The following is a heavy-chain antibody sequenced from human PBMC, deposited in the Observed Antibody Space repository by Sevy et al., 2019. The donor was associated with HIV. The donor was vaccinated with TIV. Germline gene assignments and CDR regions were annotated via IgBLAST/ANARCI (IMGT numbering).Heavy chain of an antibody. V-gene: IGHV3-23*01. CDR2: ISGSGGST. Sequence: GGSVRLSCAASGFTFSTYAMSWVRQAPGKGLEWVSAISGSGGSTYYADSLKGRFSISRDNSKNTMYLQMNSLRAEDTAVYYCAKGDRTFYGMDVWGQGTTVTVSS. CDR3: AKGDRTFYGMDV. CDR1: GFTFSTYA. D-gene: IGHD2-15*01. J-gene: IGHJ6*02.